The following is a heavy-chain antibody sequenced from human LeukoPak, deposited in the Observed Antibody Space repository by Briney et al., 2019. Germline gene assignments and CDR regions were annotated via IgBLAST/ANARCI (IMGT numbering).Heavy chain of an antibody. J-gene: IGHJ4*02. CDR1: GGSFSGYY. Sequence: PSETLSLTCAVYGGSFSGYYWSWIRQPPGKGLEWIGEINHSGSTNYNPSLKSRVTISVDTSKNQFSLKLSSVTAADTAVYYCARGRGRYNGYDWLDYWGQGTLVTVSS. CDR3: ARGRGRYNGYDWLDY. D-gene: IGHD5-12*01. CDR2: INHSGST. V-gene: IGHV4-34*01.